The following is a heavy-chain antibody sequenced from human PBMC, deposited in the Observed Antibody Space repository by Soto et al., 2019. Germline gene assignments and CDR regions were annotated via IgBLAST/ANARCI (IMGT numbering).Heavy chain of an antibody. D-gene: IGHD6-19*01. J-gene: IGHJ4*02. CDR3: AKDIGPVYSSGWSDY. Sequence: GGSLRLSCAASGFTFSSYAMSWVRQSPGKGLEWVSAISGSGGSTYYADSVKGRFTISRDNSKNTLYLQMNSLRAEDTAVYYCAKDIGPVYSSGWSDYWGQGTLVTVSS. CDR2: ISGSGGST. CDR1: GFTFSSYA. V-gene: IGHV3-23*01.